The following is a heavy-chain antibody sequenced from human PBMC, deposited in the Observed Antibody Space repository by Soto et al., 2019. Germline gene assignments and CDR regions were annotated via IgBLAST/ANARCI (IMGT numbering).Heavy chain of an antibody. V-gene: IGHV1-3*01. D-gene: IGHD2-2*01. J-gene: IGHJ4*02. Sequence: ASVKVSCKASGYTSTSYGMHWVRQAPGQRLEWMGWINAGSGNTKYSQKFQGRITITRDTSASTVYMELSSLRSEDTAVYYCANDIIVIPGAKGLDEWGQGALVTVSS. CDR3: ANDIIVIPGAKGLDE. CDR1: GYTSTSYG. CDR2: INAGSGNT.